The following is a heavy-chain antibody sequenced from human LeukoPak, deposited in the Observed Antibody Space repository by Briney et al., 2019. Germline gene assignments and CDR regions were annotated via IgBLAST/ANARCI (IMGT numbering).Heavy chain of an antibody. V-gene: IGHV4-59*12. J-gene: IGHJ4*02. CDR3: ARTVLTGVFDY. D-gene: IGHD7-27*01. CDR1: GGSISSYY. CDR2: IYHSGST. Sequence: SETLSLTCTVSGGSISSYYWSWIRQPPGKGLEWIGYIYHSGSTYYNPSLKSRVTISVDRSKNQFSLKLSSVTAADTAVYYCARTVLTGVFDYWGQGTLVTVSS.